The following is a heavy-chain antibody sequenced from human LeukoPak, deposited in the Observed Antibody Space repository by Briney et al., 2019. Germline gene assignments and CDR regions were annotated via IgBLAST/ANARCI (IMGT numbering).Heavy chain of an antibody. D-gene: IGHD3-10*01. CDR2: IRYDGSET. Sequence: PGGSLRLSCAVSGFTFSDYGMHWVRPAAGKGLEWVVFIRYDGSETHYADAVKGRFTIYRDNSRNTLYLQMNSLRTEDTAVYYCAKEGSSYYPDYWGQGTLVTVSS. J-gene: IGHJ4*02. CDR1: GFTFSDYG. CDR3: AKEGSSYYPDY. V-gene: IGHV3-30*02.